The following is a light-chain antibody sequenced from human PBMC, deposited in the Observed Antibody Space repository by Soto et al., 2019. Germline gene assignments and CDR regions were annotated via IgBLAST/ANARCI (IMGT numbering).Light chain of an antibody. J-gene: IGLJ1*01. V-gene: IGLV1-40*01. Sequence: QSLLTQPPSVSGAPGQTVILSCRGSSSNLGAPYYGNWFRQLPGTVPRLLIYGNNNRTSGVADRFSRSKSGTSASLAITGLQAEDEADYSCQSYDSSLGGYVFGTGTKVTV. CDR2: GNN. CDR3: QSYDSSLGGYV. CDR1: SSNLGAPYY.